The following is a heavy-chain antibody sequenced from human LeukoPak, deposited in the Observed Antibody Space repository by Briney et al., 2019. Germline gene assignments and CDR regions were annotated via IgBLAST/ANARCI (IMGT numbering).Heavy chain of an antibody. D-gene: IGHD3-3*01. CDR3: ARGDFWSGYSPDTYYYYMDV. Sequence: PSETLSLTCTVSGGSISSYYWSWIRQPAGKGLEWIGRIYTSGSTNYNPSPKSRVTISVDKSKNQFSLKLSSVTAADTAVYYCARGDFWSGYSPDTYYYYMDVWGKGTTVTVSS. CDR1: GGSISSYY. CDR2: IYTSGST. J-gene: IGHJ6*03. V-gene: IGHV4-4*07.